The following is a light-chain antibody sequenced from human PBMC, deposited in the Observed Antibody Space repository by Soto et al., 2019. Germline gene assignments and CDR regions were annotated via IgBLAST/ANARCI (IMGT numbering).Light chain of an antibody. CDR3: CSYTTSNTRQIV. Sequence: QSALTQPASVSGSPGQSITIPCTGTSSDVGGYNYVSWYQQHPGKAPKFMIYDVSNRPSGVSNRFSGSKSGNTASLTISGLQAEDEADYYCCSYTTSNTRQIVFGTGTKVT. J-gene: IGLJ1*01. CDR1: SSDVGGYNY. CDR2: DVS. V-gene: IGLV2-14*01.